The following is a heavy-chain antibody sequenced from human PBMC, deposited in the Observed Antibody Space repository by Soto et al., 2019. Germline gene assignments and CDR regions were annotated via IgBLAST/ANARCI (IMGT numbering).Heavy chain of an antibody. CDR1: GGSISSYY. V-gene: IGHV4-4*07. CDR3: ARVATMVRGPDAFDI. D-gene: IGHD3-10*01. Sequence: PSETLSLTCTVSGGSISSYYWSWIRQPAGKGLEWIGRIYTRGSTNYNPSLKGRVTMSVDTSKNQFSLKLSSVTAADTAVYYCARVATMVRGPDAFDIWGQGTMVTVSS. CDR2: IYTRGST. J-gene: IGHJ3*02.